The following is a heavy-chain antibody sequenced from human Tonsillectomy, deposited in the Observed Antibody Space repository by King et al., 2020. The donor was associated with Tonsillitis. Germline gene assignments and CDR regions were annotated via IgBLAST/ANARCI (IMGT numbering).Heavy chain of an antibody. CDR3: ARGAGYSSGWDY. CDR1: GFTFSSHW. V-gene: IGHV3-7*01. J-gene: IGHJ4*02. D-gene: IGHD6-19*01. Sequence: VQLVESGGDLVQPGGSLRISCAASGFTFSSHWMSWVRQAPGKGLEWVANIKEDGSENYFVDSVKGRFIISRDNAKNSLYLQMNSLRAEDTAVYYCARGAGYSSGWDYWGQGTLVTVSS. CDR2: IKEDGSEN.